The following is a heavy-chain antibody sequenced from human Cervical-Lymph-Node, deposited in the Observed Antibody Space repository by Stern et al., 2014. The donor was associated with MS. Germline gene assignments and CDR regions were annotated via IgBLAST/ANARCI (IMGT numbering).Heavy chain of an antibody. J-gene: IGHJ4*02. CDR1: GGSISSGSDY. Sequence: VQLVESGPGLVKPSQTLSLTCTVSGGSISSGSDYWSWIRQPVGKGLEWIGRIHARGSAFYTPSLKSRVTISTDTSMNQFSLELNSATAADTAIYYCASGYRIFDYWGQGSLVTVSS. D-gene: IGHD5-18*01. CDR2: IHARGSA. CDR3: ASGYRIFDY. V-gene: IGHV4-61*02.